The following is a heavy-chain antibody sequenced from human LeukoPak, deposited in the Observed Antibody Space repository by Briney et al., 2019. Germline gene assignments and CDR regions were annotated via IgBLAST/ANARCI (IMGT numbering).Heavy chain of an antibody. J-gene: IGHJ4*02. Sequence: GGSLRLSCAASGFTFSSYAMSWVRQAPGEGLEWVSAISGSGGSTYYADSVKGRFTISRDNSKNTLYLQMNSLRAEDTAVYYRAKDLNYYDSSGYDDWGQGTLVTVSS. V-gene: IGHV3-23*01. CDR2: ISGSGGST. CDR1: GFTFSSYA. CDR3: AKDLNYYDSSGYDD. D-gene: IGHD3-22*01.